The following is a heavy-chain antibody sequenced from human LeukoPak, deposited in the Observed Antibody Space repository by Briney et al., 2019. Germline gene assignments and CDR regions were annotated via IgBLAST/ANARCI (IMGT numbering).Heavy chain of an antibody. Sequence: GASVKVSCKASGYTFTSYGISWVRQAPGQGLEWMGWISAYNGNTNYAQKLQGRVTMTTDTSTSTAYMELRSLRSDDTAVYYCARYSSSWSSRYYYYMDVWGKGTTVTVSS. CDR2: ISAYNGNT. D-gene: IGHD6-13*01. CDR1: GYTFTSYG. V-gene: IGHV1-18*01. J-gene: IGHJ6*03. CDR3: ARYSSSWSSRYYYYMDV.